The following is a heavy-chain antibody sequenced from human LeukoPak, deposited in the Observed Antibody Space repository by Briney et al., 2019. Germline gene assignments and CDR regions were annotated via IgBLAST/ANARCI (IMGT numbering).Heavy chain of an antibody. Sequence: AASVKVSCKASGGTFSSYAISWVRQAPGQGLEWMGGIIPIFGTANYAQKFQGRVTITADESTSTAYMELSSLRSEDTAVYYCARYYYDSRTEYYYYYGMDVWGQGTTVTVSS. D-gene: IGHD3-22*01. J-gene: IGHJ6*02. CDR2: IIPIFGTA. V-gene: IGHV1-69*01. CDR1: GGTFSSYA. CDR3: ARYYYDSRTEYYYYYGMDV.